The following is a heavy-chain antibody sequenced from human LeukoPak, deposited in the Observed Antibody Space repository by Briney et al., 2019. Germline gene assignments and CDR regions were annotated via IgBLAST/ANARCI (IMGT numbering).Heavy chain of an antibody. Sequence: SQTLSLTCTDSGGSISSGDYYWSWIRQPPGKGLEWIGYIYYSGSTYYNPSLKSRVTISVDTSKNQFSLKLSSVTAADTAVYYCARAGYDFWSGYPRYYFDYWGQGTLVTVSS. CDR1: GGSISSGDYY. CDR3: ARAGYDFWSGYPRYYFDY. D-gene: IGHD3-3*01. J-gene: IGHJ4*02. V-gene: IGHV4-30-4*08. CDR2: IYYSGST.